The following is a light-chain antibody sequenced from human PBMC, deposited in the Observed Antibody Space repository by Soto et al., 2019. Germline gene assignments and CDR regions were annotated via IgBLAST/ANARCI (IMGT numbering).Light chain of an antibody. CDR1: QPVITS. J-gene: IGKJ5*01. Sequence: GDRVTITCRASQPVITSLAWYQHKPGEAPKLLIYDASILQTGVPSRFSGYASGTDFTLTISSLHPEDFAAYFCQQFKNYPITFGQGTRLEI. CDR3: QQFKNYPIT. V-gene: IGKV1-5*01. CDR2: DAS.